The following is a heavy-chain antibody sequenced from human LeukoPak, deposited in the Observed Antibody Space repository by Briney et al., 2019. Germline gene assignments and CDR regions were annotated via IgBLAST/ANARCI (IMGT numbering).Heavy chain of an antibody. Sequence: GGSLTLSCAASGFTFSTAWMSWVRQAPGKGLEWLGRIRSKSFGEATDYAAPVRGRFSVSRDDSTNTVHLQMNSLKTEDTAVYYCTSQDFWGEVLDLWGQGTLVTVSS. D-gene: IGHD3-16*01. CDR2: IRSKSFGEAT. V-gene: IGHV3-15*01. CDR1: GFTFSTAW. J-gene: IGHJ5*02. CDR3: TSQDFWGEVLDL.